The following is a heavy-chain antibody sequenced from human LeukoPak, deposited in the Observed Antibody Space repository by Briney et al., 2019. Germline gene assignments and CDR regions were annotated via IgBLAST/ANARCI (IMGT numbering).Heavy chain of an antibody. CDR2: ISSSSSTI. CDR1: GFTFSSYS. D-gene: IGHD3-10*01. Sequence: GGFLRLSCAASGFTFSSYSMNWVRQAPGKGLEWVSYISSSSSTIYYADSVKGRFTISRDNAKNSLYLQMNSLRAEDTAVYYCVRYYTRHSWYFDLWGRGTLVTVSS. CDR3: VRYYTRHSWYFDL. V-gene: IGHV3-48*01. J-gene: IGHJ2*01.